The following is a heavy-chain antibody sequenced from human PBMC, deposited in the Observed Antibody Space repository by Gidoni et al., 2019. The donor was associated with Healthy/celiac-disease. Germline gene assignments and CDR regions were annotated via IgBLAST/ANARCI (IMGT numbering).Heavy chain of an antibody. V-gene: IGHV3-11*01. CDR2: SSSSGSTI. Sequence: QVQLVESGGGLVKPGGSLRLSCAASGFTFSDYYMSWIRQAPGKGLEWVSYSSSSGSTIYYADSVKGRFTISRDNAKNSLYLQMNSLRAEDTAVYYCARDGSVLLWFGEHPPHDAFDIWGQGTMVTVSS. CDR1: GFTFSDYY. D-gene: IGHD3-10*01. CDR3: ARDGSVLLWFGEHPPHDAFDI. J-gene: IGHJ3*02.